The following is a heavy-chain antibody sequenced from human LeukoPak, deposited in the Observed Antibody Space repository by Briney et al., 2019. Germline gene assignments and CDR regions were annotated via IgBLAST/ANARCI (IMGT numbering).Heavy chain of an antibody. D-gene: IGHD2-8*01. CDR1: GYTFTSYG. J-gene: IGHJ5*02. CDR2: ISAYNGNT. CDR3: ARATSLYYRWFDP. V-gene: IGHV1-18*01. Sequence: VASVTVSCKASGYTFTSYGISWVRQAPGQGLEWMGWISAYNGNTNYAQKLQGRVTMTTDTSTSTAYMELRSLRSDDTAVYYCARATSLYYRWFDPWGQGTLVTVSS.